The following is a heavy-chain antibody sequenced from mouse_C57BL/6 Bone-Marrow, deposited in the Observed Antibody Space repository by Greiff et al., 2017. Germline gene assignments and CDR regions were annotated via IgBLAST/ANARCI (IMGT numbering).Heavy chain of an antibody. Sequence: EVQLQESGGGLVKPGGSLKLSCAASGFTFSSYAMSWVRQTPEKRLEWVATISDGGSYTYYPDNVKGRFTISRDNAKNNLYLQMSHLKSEDTAMYYCARGRATVVGGQGTSGTVSS. J-gene: IGHJ4*01. CDR3: ARGRATVV. CDR1: GFTFSSYA. CDR2: ISDGGSYT. D-gene: IGHD1-1*01. V-gene: IGHV5-4*01.